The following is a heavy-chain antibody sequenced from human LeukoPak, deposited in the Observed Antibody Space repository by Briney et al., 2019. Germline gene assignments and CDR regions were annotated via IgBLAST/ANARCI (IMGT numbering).Heavy chain of an antibody. CDR3: ARGGGYSYGPIDH. J-gene: IGHJ4*02. CDR2: IYSGDNT. CDR1: GFTVGNNY. V-gene: IGHV3-53*01. D-gene: IGHD5-18*01. Sequence: GGSLRLSCAASGFTVGNNYMTWVRRAPGKGLEWVSLIYSGDNTYYADSVKGRFTISRDNSKNTLYLQMNSLRAEDTAVYYCARGGGYSYGPIDHWGQGTLVTVSS.